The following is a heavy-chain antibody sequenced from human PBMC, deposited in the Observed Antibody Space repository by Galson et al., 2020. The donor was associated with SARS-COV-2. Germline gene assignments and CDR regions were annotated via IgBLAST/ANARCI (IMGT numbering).Heavy chain of an antibody. Sequence: SVTVSCKASGFTLTSSAVQWVRQARGQRLAWIGWIVVGSGKTNYAQKFQERVTITRDMSTSTAYMELSSLRYEDTAVYYCAAFVARPVYWGQGSLVTVSS. CDR1: GFTLTSSA. J-gene: IGHJ4*02. CDR2: IVVGSGKT. D-gene: IGHD6-6*01. V-gene: IGHV1-58*01. CDR3: AAFVARPVY.